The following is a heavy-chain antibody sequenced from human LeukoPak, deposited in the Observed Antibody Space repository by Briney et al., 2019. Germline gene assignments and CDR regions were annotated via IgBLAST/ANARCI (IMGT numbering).Heavy chain of an antibody. V-gene: IGHV4-59*08. CDR2: IYYSGSTNY. J-gene: IGHJ3*02. Sequence: SETLSLTCTVSGGSISSYYWSWIRQPPGKGLEWVGYIYYSGSTNYNYNPSLKSRVTISVDTSKNQFSLKLSSAPAAATAVYYCARYPDLWSGDAFDIWGQRTMVTASS. CDR1: GGSISSYY. CDR3: ARYPDLWSGDAFDI. D-gene: IGHD3-3*01.